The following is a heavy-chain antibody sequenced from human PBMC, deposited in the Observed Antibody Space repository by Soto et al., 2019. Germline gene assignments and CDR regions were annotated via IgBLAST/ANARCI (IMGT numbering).Heavy chain of an antibody. Sequence: ASVKVSCKASGYTFTSYAMHWVRQAPGQRLERMGWINAGNGNTKYSQKFQGRVTITRDTSASTAYMELSSLRSEDTAVYFCERGLNGYLHYFDYWGQGIPVTVAS. D-gene: IGHD5-18*01. CDR1: GYTFTSYA. V-gene: IGHV1-3*01. CDR2: INAGNGNT. CDR3: ERGLNGYLHYFDY. J-gene: IGHJ4*02.